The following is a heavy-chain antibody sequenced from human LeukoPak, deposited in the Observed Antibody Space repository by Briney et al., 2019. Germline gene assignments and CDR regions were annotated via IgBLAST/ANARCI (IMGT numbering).Heavy chain of an antibody. D-gene: IGHD1-26*01. CDR1: GFTFSSYA. CDR2: ISSSGSTI. J-gene: IGHJ4*02. CDR3: ATLHPAPKWEPIRN. V-gene: IGHV3-48*04. Sequence: GGSLRLSCAASGFTFSSYAMSWVRQAPGKGLEWVSYISSSGSTIYSADSVKGRFTISRDNAKSSLYLQVNSLRAEDTAMYYCATLHPAPKWEPIRNWGQGTLVIVSS.